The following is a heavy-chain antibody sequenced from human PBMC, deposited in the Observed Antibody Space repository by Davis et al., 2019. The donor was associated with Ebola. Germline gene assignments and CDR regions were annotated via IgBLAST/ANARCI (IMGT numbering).Heavy chain of an antibody. CDR1: GFTFSSYA. J-gene: IGHJ6*03. V-gene: IGHV3-23*01. CDR3: AKPNYSGYVATPYYYYYYMDV. Sequence: GESLKISCAASGFTFSSYAMSWVRQAPGKGLEWVSAISGSGGSTYYADSVKGRFTISRDNSKNTLYLQMNSLRAEDTAVYYCAKPNYSGYVATPYYYYYYMDVWGKGTTVTVSS. CDR2: ISGSGGST. D-gene: IGHD5-12*01.